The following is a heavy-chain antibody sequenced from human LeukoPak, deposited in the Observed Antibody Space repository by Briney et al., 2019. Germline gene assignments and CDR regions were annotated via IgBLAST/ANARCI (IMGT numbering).Heavy chain of an antibody. CDR2: IYYSGST. D-gene: IGHD6-13*01. CDR1: GGSISSYY. CDR3: ARHSSGGYLFDY. Sequence: SETLSLTCTVSGGSISSYYWSWIRQHPGKGLEWIGYIYYSGSTYYNPSLKSRVTISVDTSKNQFSLKLSSVTAADTAVYYCARHSSGGYLFDYWGQGTLVTVSS. V-gene: IGHV4-59*08. J-gene: IGHJ4*02.